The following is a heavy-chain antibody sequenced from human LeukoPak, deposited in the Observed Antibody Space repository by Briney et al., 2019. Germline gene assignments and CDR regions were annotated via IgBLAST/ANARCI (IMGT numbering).Heavy chain of an antibody. J-gene: IGHJ5*02. V-gene: IGHV1-46*01. D-gene: IGHD1-26*01. Sequence: ASVKVSCKASGYTFTSYDINWVRQAPGQGLEWLGLISPRGGSTWYAQRFQGRVTMTRDMSTSTDYMELSSLRSEDTAVYYCARDNSVGDYAWWFDPWGQGTLVTVSS. CDR3: ARDNSVGDYAWWFDP. CDR1: GYTFTSYD. CDR2: ISPRGGST.